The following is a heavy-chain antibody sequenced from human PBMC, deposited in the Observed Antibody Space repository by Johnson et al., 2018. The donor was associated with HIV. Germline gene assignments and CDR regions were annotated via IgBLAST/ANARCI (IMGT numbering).Heavy chain of an antibody. CDR2: ISGSGVST. J-gene: IGHJ3*02. D-gene: IGHD6-6*01. CDR3: AKGIAAPHDAFDI. Sequence: VQLVESGGGLVQPGGSLRLSCAGSGFIFSNYWMNWVRQAPGKGLEWVSGISGSGVSTYYADSVKGRFSISRDNSKNTLYLQMNSLRAEDTAVYYCAKGIAAPHDAFDIWGQGTMVTVSS. CDR1: GFIFSNYW. V-gene: IGHV3-23*04.